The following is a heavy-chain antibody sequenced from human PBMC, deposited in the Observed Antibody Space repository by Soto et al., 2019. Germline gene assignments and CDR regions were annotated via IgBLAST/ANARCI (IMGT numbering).Heavy chain of an antibody. CDR1: GFTFSSYG. D-gene: IGHD6-13*01. V-gene: IGHV3-30*18. CDR2: ISYDGSNK. CDR3: AKDKGGSWYYGMDV. J-gene: IGHJ6*02. Sequence: TGGSLRLSCAASGFTFSSYGMHWVRQAPGKGLEWVAVISYDGSNKYYADSVKGRFTISRDNSKNTLYLQMNSLRAEDTAVYYCAKDKGGSWYYGMDVWGQGTTVTVSS.